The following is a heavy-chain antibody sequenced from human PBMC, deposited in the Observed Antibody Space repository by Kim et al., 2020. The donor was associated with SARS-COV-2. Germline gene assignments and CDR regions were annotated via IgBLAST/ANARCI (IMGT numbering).Heavy chain of an antibody. J-gene: IGHJ3*02. CDR3: ASGYYDIQVPWGLDAFDI. D-gene: IGHD3-22*01. Sequence: ASVKVSCKASGYTFTSYAMHWVRQAPGQRLEWMGWFNAGNGNTKYSQKFQGRVTITRDTSASTAYMELSSLRSEDTAVYYCASGYYDIQVPWGLDAFDIWGQGTMVTVSS. CDR2: FNAGNGNT. CDR1: GYTFTSYA. V-gene: IGHV1-3*01.